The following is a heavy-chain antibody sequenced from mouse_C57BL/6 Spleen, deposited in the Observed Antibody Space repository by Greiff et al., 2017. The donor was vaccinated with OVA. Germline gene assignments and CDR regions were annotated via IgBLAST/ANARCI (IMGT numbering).Heavy chain of an antibody. D-gene: IGHD3-2*02. CDR3: ARGDSSGYTDY. CDR2: IHPNSGST. V-gene: IGHV1-64*01. Sequence: QVQLQQPGTELVKPGASVKLSCKASGYTFTSYWMHWVKQRPGQGLEWIGMIHPNSGSTNYNEKFKSKATLTVDKSSSTAYMQLSSLTSEDSAVYYCARGDSSGYTDYWGQGTTLTVSS. CDR1: GYTFTSYW. J-gene: IGHJ2*01.